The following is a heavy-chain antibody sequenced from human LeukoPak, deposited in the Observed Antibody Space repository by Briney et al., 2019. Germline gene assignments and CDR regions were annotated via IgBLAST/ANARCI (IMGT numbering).Heavy chain of an antibody. D-gene: IGHD2-15*01. V-gene: IGHV3-23*01. CDR1: GFTFSSYA. CDR2: ICGSGVRT. Sequence: GGSLRLSCAASGFTFSSYAMNWVRQAPGKGLEWVSGICGSGVRTYYADSVKGRFTISRDNSQNTFYLQMNSLRAEDTAVYYCAKGFCSGGGCFEAGNWGQGTLVTVSS. J-gene: IGHJ4*02. CDR3: AKGFCSGGGCFEAGN.